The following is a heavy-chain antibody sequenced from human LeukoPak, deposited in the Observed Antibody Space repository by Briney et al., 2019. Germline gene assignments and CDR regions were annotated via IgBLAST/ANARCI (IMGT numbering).Heavy chain of an antibody. CDR1: GFTFSSYA. CDR3: ARDAVYGDWVLFDY. D-gene: IGHD4-17*01. J-gene: IGHJ4*02. Sequence: GGSLRLSCAASGFTFSSYAMHWVRQAPGKGLEWVAVISYDRSNKYYADSVKGRFTISRDNSKNTLYLQMNSLRAEDTAVYYCARDAVYGDWVLFDYWGQGTLVTVSS. V-gene: IGHV3-30-3*01. CDR2: ISYDRSNK.